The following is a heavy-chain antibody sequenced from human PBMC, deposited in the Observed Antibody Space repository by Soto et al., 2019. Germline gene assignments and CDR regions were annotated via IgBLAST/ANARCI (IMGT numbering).Heavy chain of an antibody. CDR2: IYWNDDN. D-gene: IGHD6-19*01. J-gene: IGHJ4*02. V-gene: IGHV2-5*01. Sequence: QITLKESGPTLVKPTQTLTLTCAFSGFSLSSTAVGVGWIRQPPGKALEWLALIYWNDDNRYSPSLKSRLTPPKDTSKNQVVLTMTNMNPVDTATYFCAHGSGWLFDYWGQGILVTVSS. CDR3: AHGSGWLFDY. CDR1: GFSLSSTAVG.